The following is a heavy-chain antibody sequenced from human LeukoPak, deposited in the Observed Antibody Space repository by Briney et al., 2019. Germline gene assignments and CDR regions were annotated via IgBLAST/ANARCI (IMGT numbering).Heavy chain of an antibody. CDR3: ARGGGGSSTVTTYWFDP. CDR1: GGSISSGPYY. CDR2: VYYSGST. V-gene: IGHV4-30-4*08. D-gene: IGHD4-17*01. J-gene: IGHJ5*02. Sequence: SETLSLTCTVSGGSISSGPYYWIWIRQPPGKGLEWIAYVYYSGSTYYNPSLKSRLTISVDTSKNQFSLKLNSVTAADTAVYYCARGGGGSSTVTTYWFDPWGQGALVTVSS.